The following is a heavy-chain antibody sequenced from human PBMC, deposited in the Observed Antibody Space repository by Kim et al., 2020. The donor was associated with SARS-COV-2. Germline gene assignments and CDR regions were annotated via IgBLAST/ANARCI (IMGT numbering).Heavy chain of an antibody. CDR3: ARVKSGYYFDY. V-gene: IGHV7-4-1*02. CDR2: P. J-gene: IGHJ4*02. Sequence: PTYAQGFTGRFVFSLDTSVSTAYLQISSLKAEDTAVYYCARVKSGYYFDYWGQGTLVTVSS. D-gene: IGHD5-12*01.